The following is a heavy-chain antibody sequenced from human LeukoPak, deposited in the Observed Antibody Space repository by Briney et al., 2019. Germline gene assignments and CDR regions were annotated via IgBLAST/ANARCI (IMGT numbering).Heavy chain of an antibody. CDR2: IRQDGGEK. Sequence: GGSLRLSCAASGFTFTTYWMAWARQAPGKGLEWVANIRQDGGEKYYVDSVKGRFTISRDNAQNSLYLHISSLGAEDTAVYYCAGHREGATQVGLFTFWGQGTLVIVSS. CDR3: AGHREGATQVGLFTF. V-gene: IGHV3-7*01. D-gene: IGHD3-3*01. CDR1: GFTFTTYW. J-gene: IGHJ4*02.